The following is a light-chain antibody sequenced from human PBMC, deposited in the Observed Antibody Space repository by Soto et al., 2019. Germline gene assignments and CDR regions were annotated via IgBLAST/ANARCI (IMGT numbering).Light chain of an antibody. J-gene: IGKJ4*01. Sequence: EIVMTQSPATLSVSPGERATLSCRASQSVSSNLAWYQQQPGHAPTLLIYGASTRATGIPARFSGSGSWTEFTLTISSLQSEDFAVYYCQQYNNWPPLTFGGGTKVEIK. V-gene: IGKV3-15*01. CDR2: GAS. CDR3: QQYNNWPPLT. CDR1: QSVSSN.